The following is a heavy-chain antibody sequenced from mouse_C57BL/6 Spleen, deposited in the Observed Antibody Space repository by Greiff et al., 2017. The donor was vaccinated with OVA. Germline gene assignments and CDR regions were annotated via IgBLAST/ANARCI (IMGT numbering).Heavy chain of an antibody. CDR2: ISDGGSYT. Sequence: EVQVVESGGGLVKPGGSLKLSCAASGFTFSSYAMSWVRQTPEKRLEWVATISDGGSYTYYPDNVKGRFTISRDNAKNNLYLQMSHLKSEDTAMYYCARDINWVSGYWGQGTTLTVSS. D-gene: IGHD4-1*02. V-gene: IGHV5-4*01. CDR1: GFTFSSYA. J-gene: IGHJ2*01. CDR3: ARDINWVSGY.